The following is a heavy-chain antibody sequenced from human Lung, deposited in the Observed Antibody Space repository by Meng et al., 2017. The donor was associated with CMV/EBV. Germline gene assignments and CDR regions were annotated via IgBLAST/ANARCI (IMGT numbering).Heavy chain of an antibody. CDR1: GCTFSSYA. CDR3: ARSYGDYVLGYFDY. D-gene: IGHD4-17*01. CDR2: ISYDGSNK. J-gene: IGHJ4*02. V-gene: IGHV3-30-3*01. Sequence: ASGCTFSSYAMHWVRQAPGKGLEWVAVISYDGSNKYYADSVKGRFTISRDNSKNTLYLQMNSLRAEDTAVYYCARSYGDYVLGYFDYWGQGTLVTVSS.